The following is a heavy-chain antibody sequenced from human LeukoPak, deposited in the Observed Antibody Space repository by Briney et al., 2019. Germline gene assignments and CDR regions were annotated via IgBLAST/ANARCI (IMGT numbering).Heavy chain of an antibody. Sequence: GGSLRLSCAASGFTFSSYWMSWVRQAPGKGLEWVANIKQDGSEKYYVDSVKGRFTISRDNAKNSLYLQMNSLRAEDTALYYCARGLYYYDSSGYFTGGAFDIWGQGTMVTVSS. D-gene: IGHD3-22*01. CDR3: ARGLYYYDSSGYFTGGAFDI. J-gene: IGHJ3*02. CDR2: IKQDGSEK. V-gene: IGHV3-7*03. CDR1: GFTFSSYW.